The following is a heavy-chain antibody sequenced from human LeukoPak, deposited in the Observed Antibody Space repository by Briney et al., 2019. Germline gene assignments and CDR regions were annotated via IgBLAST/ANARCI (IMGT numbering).Heavy chain of an antibody. CDR1: GGSISSSSYY. Sequence: SETLSLTCTVSGGSISSSSYYWGWIRQPPGKGLEWIGSIYYSGSTYYNPSLKSRVTISVDTSKNQFSLKLSSVTAADTAVYYCASGAVPLRFGELATSFDYWGQGTLVTVSS. CDR3: ASGAVPLRFGELATSFDY. V-gene: IGHV4-39*01. J-gene: IGHJ4*02. D-gene: IGHD3-10*01. CDR2: IYYSGST.